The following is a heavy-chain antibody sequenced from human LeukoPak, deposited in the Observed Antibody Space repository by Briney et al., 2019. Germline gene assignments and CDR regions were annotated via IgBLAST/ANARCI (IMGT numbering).Heavy chain of an antibody. J-gene: IGHJ6*02. D-gene: IGHD3-3*01. CDR3: ARAQERRRSYYDFWSGSLDPYYYYGMDV. V-gene: IGHV1-2*02. CDR1: GYTFTVYY. Sequence: ASVTVSCKASGYTFTVYYMHWVRQAPGQGLEWMGWINPNSGGTNYAQRFQGRVTMTGDTSTSTVYMELSSLRSEDTAVYYCARAQERRRSYYDFWSGSLDPYYYYGMDVWGQGTTVTVSS. CDR2: INPNSGGT.